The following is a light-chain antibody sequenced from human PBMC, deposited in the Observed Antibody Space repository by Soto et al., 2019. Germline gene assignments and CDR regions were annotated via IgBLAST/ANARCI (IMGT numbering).Light chain of an antibody. Sequence: EIQMTQSPSTLSGSVGDRVTMTCRASQTISSWLAWYQQKPGKAPKLLIYKASTLKSGVPSRFSGSGSGTEFTLTISSLQPDDFATYYCQHYNSYSEAFGQGTKV. CDR3: QHYNSYSEA. CDR2: KAS. V-gene: IGKV1-5*03. J-gene: IGKJ1*01. CDR1: QTISSW.